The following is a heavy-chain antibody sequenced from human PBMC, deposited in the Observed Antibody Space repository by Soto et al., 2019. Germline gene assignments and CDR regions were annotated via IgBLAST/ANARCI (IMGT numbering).Heavy chain of an antibody. CDR2: FDPEDGET. V-gene: IGHV1-24*01. CDR1: GYTLTELS. J-gene: IGHJ5*02. D-gene: IGHD3-10*01. CDR3: ATKGSGSYYQGGWFDP. Sequence: GASVKVSCKVSGYTLTELSMHWVRQAPGKGLERMGGFDPEDGETIYAQKFQGRVTMTEDTSTDTAYMELSSLRSEDTAVYYCATKGSGSYYQGGWFDPWGQGTLVTVSS.